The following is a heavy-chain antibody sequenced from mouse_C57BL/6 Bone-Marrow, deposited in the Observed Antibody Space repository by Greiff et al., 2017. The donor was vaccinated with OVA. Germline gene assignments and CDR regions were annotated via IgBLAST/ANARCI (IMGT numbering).Heavy chain of an antibody. V-gene: IGHV1-81*01. J-gene: IGHJ3*01. CDR1: GYTFTSGG. CDR3: ARLLLRFFAY. D-gene: IGHD1-1*01. CDR2: IYPRSGNT. Sequence: VQLQQSGAELARPGASVKLSCKASGYTFTSGGISRGKQRTGQGLVWIGEIYPRSGNTYYNEKFKGKATLTADKSSSTAYMELRSLTSEDSAVYFCARLLLRFFAYWGQGTLVTVSA.